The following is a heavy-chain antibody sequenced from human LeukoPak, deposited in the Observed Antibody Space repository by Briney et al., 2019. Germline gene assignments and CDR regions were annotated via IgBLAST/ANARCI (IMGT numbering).Heavy chain of an antibody. Sequence: SVRVSCKASGGTFSSYAISWVRQAPGQGLEWMGRIIPILGIANYAQKFQGRVTITADKSTSTAYMELSSLRSEDTAVYYCAREGSGYDYYFDYWGQGTLVTVSS. J-gene: IGHJ4*02. CDR2: IIPILGIA. D-gene: IGHD5-12*01. CDR3: AREGSGYDYYFDY. V-gene: IGHV1-69*04. CDR1: GGTFSSYA.